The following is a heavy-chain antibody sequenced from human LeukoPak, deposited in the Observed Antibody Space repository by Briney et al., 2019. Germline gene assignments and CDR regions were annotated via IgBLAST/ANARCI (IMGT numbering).Heavy chain of an antibody. CDR1: GYTFTGYY. CDR3: ARDYSGSYTGYFDY. V-gene: IGHV1-2*02. D-gene: IGHD1-26*01. Sequence: ASVKVSCKASGYTFTGYYMHWVRQAPGQGLEWMGWINPNSGGTNYAQKFQGRVTMTRDTSISTAYMELSSLRSEDTAVYYCARDYSGSYTGYFDYWGQGTLVTVSS. CDR2: INPNSGGT. J-gene: IGHJ4*02.